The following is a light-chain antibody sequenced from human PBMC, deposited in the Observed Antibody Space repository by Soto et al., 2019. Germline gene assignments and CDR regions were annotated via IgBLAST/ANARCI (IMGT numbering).Light chain of an antibody. V-gene: IGLV2-14*03. CDR3: CSYTSSTIYV. CDR1: SSDVGGYNY. J-gene: IGLJ1*01. CDR2: DVT. Sequence: QSVLTQPASVSGSPGQSIAISCTGTSSDVGGYNYVSWYQQHPCKAPKLMIYDVTSRPSGVSDRFSGSKSGTTASLTISGLQAEDEADYYCCSYTSSTIYVFGTGTKVTVL.